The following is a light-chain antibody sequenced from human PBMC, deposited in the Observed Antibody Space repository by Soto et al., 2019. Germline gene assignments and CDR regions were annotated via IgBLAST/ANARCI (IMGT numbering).Light chain of an antibody. CDR1: RSLAYSDGNTY. CDR2: NVS. V-gene: IGKV2-30*01. CDR3: MQATHWPWT. Sequence: DVVVTQSPLSLPVTLGQPASISCRSSRSLAYSDGNTYLNWFQQRPGQSPWRLLYNVSNRDSGVXDXXSGSGSGTDFTLKISRVEAEDVGVYYCMQATHWPWTFGQGTQVEIK. J-gene: IGKJ1*01.